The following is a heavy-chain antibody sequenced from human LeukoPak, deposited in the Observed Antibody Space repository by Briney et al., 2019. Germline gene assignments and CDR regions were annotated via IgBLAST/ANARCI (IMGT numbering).Heavy chain of an antibody. D-gene: IGHD3-22*01. V-gene: IGHV4-39*01. CDR1: GGSISSSSYY. Sequence: SETLSLTCTVSGGSISSSSYYWGWIRQPPGKGLEWIGSIYYSGSTYYNPSLKSRVTISVDTSKNQFSLKLSSVTAADTAVYYCAHYNYYDRAKYFQHWGQGTLVTVSS. CDR2: IYYSGST. CDR3: AHYNYYDRAKYFQH. J-gene: IGHJ1*01.